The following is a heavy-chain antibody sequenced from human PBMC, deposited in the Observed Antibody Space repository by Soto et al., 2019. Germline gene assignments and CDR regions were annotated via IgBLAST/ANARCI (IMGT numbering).Heavy chain of an antibody. D-gene: IGHD4-17*01. CDR3: ARDLNGYGGNRVYYYGMDV. J-gene: IGHJ6*02. CDR2: IIPIFGTA. V-gene: IGHV1-69*13. CDR1: GVTFSSYA. Sequence: GASVKVSCKASGVTFSSYAISWVRQAPGQGLEWMGGIIPIFGTANYAQKFQGRVTITADESTSTAYMELSSLRSEDTAVYYCARDLNGYGGNRVYYYGMDVWGQGATVTVSS.